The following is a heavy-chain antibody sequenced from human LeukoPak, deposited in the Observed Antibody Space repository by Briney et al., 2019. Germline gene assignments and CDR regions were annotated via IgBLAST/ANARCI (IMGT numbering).Heavy chain of an antibody. CDR1: GFTFSSYA. CDR2: ISCDGSNK. V-gene: IGHV3-30-3*01. CDR3: ARETRPYQLLNMDAFDI. D-gene: IGHD2-2*01. J-gene: IGHJ3*02. Sequence: GGSLRLSCAASGFTFSSYAMHWVRQAPGKGLEWEAVISCDGSNKYYADSVKGRFTISRDNSKNTLYLQMNSLRAEDTAVYYCARETRPYQLLNMDAFDIWGQGTMVTVSS.